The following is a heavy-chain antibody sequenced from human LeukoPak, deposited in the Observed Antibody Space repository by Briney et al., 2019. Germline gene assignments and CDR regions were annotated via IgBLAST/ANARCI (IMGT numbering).Heavy chain of an antibody. CDR2: IYSGGST. J-gene: IGHJ3*02. Sequence: PGGSLRLSCAASGFTVSSNYISWVRQAPGKGLEWVSVIYSGGSTYYADSVKGRFTISRDNSKNTLYLQMNSLRAEDTAVYYCARDLGGYPDAFDIWGQGTMVTVSS. CDR3: ARDLGGYPDAFDI. CDR1: GFTVSSNY. V-gene: IGHV3-66*01. D-gene: IGHD1-26*01.